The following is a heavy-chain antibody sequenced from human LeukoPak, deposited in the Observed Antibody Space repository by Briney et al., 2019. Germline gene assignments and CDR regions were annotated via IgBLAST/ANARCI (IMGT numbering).Heavy chain of an antibody. CDR1: GGSLSSGDYY. D-gene: IGHD4-17*01. Sequence: SQTLSLTCTVSGGSLSSGDYYWRWIRQPPGKGLEWIGYIYYSGSTYYNPSLKSRVTISVDTSKNQFSLKLSSVTAADTAVYYCASIMTTVNTFDYWGQGTLVTVSS. CDR2: IYYSGST. V-gene: IGHV4-30-4*01. J-gene: IGHJ4*02. CDR3: ASIMTTVNTFDY.